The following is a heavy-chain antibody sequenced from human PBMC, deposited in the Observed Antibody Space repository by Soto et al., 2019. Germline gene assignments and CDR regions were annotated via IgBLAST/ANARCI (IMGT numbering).Heavy chain of an antibody. D-gene: IGHD3-16*01. Sequence: TLSVTCTVAGQSLSSGGYDWRGIRQHPGKDLEWVGYIDFTGSTVYNTALKSRLAMSLDTSKHQSSLRLPSVHAEDRAVYFGERDWGRSGWPNWGQETLV. CDR1: GQSLSSGGYD. CDR3: ERDWGRSGWPN. V-gene: IGHV4-31*03. J-gene: IGHJ4*02. CDR2: IDFTGST.